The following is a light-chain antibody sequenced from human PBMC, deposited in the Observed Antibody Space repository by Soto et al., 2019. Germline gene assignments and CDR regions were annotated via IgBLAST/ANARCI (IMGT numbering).Light chain of an antibody. CDR1: QSVSSS. CDR3: QQYNSWPPWT. CDR2: GAS. V-gene: IGKV3-15*01. Sequence: EIVLTQSPATLSASPISKATISFGASQSVSSSVPRFQKKKGQAPKLVSYGASTSATGIPARFSGSGAGTECCIAISSLQAPDFAVYYCQQYNSWPPWTFGQGTKVDIK. J-gene: IGKJ1*01.